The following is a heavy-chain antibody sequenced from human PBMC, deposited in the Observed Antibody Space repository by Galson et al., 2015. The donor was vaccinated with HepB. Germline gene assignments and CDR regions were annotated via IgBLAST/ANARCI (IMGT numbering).Heavy chain of an antibody. V-gene: IGHV4-31*03. J-gene: IGHJ6*02. Sequence: TLSLTCTVSGGSLSSGGYYWSWIRQHPGKGREWIGYIYYSGSTYYNPSLKSRVAISVDTSKNQFSLKLNSVTAADTAVYYCAISGSSADYEVYYYGMDVWGQGTTFTVSS. CDR3: AISGSSADYEVYYYGMDV. CDR2: IYYSGST. CDR1: GGSLSSGGYY. D-gene: IGHD4-17*01.